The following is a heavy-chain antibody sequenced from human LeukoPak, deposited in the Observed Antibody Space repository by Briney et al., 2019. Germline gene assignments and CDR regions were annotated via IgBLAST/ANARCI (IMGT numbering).Heavy chain of an antibody. CDR2: IYHSGST. V-gene: IGHV4-34*01. Sequence: SETLSLTCAVYGGSFSGYYWGWIRQPPGKGLEWIGSIYHSGSTYYNPSLKSRVTISVDTSKNQFSLKLSSVTAADTAVYYCAKGEQLVYFDYWGQGTLVTVSS. J-gene: IGHJ4*02. CDR1: GGSFSGYY. D-gene: IGHD6-13*01. CDR3: AKGEQLVYFDY.